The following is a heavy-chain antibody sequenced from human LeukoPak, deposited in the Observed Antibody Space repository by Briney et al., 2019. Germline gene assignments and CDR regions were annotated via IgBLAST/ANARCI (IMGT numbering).Heavy chain of an antibody. CDR2: ISPSGGST. CDR1: GYTFTSNY. Sequence: ASVKVSCKAFGYTFTSNYMHWVRQAPGQGPEWMGVISPSGGSTTYAQKFQGRVTLTRDMSTSTDYLELSSLRSEDTAVYYCARPYCSSTGCYAYGYWGQGTLVTVSS. V-gene: IGHV1-46*01. D-gene: IGHD2-2*01. J-gene: IGHJ4*02. CDR3: ARPYCSSTGCYAYGY.